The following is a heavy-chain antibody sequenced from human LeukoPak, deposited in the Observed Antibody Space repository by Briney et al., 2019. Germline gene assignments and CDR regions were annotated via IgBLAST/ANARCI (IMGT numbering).Heavy chain of an antibody. J-gene: IGHJ4*02. D-gene: IGHD3-16*01. V-gene: IGHV3-7*04. CDR1: GFTFSNFW. CDR2: IKQDGSEQ. CDR3: ARDWKYYEYLYN. Sequence: PGGSLRLSCAASGFTFSNFWMSWVGQAPGKGLEWVANIKQDGSEQYLVDSVKGRFTISRDNAEHSLFLQMNRLRAEDTAVYYCARDWKYYEYLYNWGKGTLVTVSS.